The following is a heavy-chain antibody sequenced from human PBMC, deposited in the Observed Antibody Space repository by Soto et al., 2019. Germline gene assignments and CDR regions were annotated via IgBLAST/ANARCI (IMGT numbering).Heavy chain of an antibody. CDR2: FDPEDGET. V-gene: IGHV1-24*01. CDR1: GYTLTELS. J-gene: IGHJ5*02. CDR3: ARTSSSSPGGAWFDP. Sequence: ASVKVSCKVSGYTLTELSMHWVRQAPGKGLEWMGGFDPEDGETIYAQKFQGWVTMTRDTSISTAYMELSRLRSDDTAVYYCARTSSSSPGGAWFDPWGQGTLVTVSS. D-gene: IGHD6-13*01.